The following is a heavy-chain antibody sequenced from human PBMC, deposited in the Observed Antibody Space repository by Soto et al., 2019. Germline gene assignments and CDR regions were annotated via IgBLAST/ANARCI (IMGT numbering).Heavy chain of an antibody. CDR1: GFTFSSYG. J-gene: IGHJ4*02. CDR2: IWYDGSNK. V-gene: IGHV3-33*01. D-gene: IGHD3-10*01. CDR3: ARDSEASVRGVTLPLDY. Sequence: GGSLRLSCAASGFTFSSYGMHWVRQAPGKGLEWVAVIWYDGSNKYYADSVKGRFTISRDNSKNTLYLQMNSLRAEDTAVYYCARDSEASVRGVTLPLDYWGQGTLVTVSS.